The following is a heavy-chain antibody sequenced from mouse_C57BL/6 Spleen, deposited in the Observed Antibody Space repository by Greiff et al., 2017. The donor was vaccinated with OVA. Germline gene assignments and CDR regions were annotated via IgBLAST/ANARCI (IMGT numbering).Heavy chain of an antibody. V-gene: IGHV1-53*01. CDR3: ARVNLLSPPDV. J-gene: IGHJ1*03. D-gene: IGHD2-10*01. Sequence: QVQLQQPGPELVKPGASVKLSCKASGYTFTSYWMHWVKQRPGKGLEWIGNINPSNGGTNYNETFKSQATLTVDKSSSTAYMQLSSLTSEDSAVYDCARVNLLSPPDVWGTGTTVTVSS. CDR2: INPSNGGT. CDR1: GYTFTSYW.